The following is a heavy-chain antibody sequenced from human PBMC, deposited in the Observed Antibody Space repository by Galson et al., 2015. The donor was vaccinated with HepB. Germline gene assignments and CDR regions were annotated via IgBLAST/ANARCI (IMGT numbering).Heavy chain of an antibody. CDR2: INPSGGNT. Sequence: SVKVSCKASGYTFTSYYMHWVRQAPGQGLEWMGIINPSGGNTSYAQKFQGRVTMTRDTSTSTVYMELSSLRSEDTAVYYCARAPRGGYSYGELDYWGQGTLVTVSS. CDR1: GYTFTSYY. D-gene: IGHD5-18*01. J-gene: IGHJ4*02. CDR3: ARAPRGGYSYGELDY. V-gene: IGHV1-46*01.